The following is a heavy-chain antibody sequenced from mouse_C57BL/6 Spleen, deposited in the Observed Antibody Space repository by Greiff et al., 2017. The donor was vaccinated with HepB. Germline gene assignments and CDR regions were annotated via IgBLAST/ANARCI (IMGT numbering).Heavy chain of an antibody. V-gene: IGHV14-4*01. CDR3: TTRGYNYAMDY. D-gene: IGHD2-2*01. CDR1: GFNIKDDY. Sequence: EVQLQQSGAELVRPGASVKLSCTASGFNIKDDYMHWVKQRPEQGLEWIGWIDPENGDTEYASKFQGKATITADTSSNTAYLQLSSLTSEDTAVYYCTTRGYNYAMDYWGQGTSVTVSS. J-gene: IGHJ4*01. CDR2: IDPENGDT.